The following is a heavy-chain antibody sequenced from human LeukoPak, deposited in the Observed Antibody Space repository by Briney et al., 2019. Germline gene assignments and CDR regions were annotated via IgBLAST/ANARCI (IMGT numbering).Heavy chain of an antibody. V-gene: IGHV3-21*01. Sequence: GGSLRLSCAASGFTFSSYSMNWVRQAPGKGLEGVSSISSSSSYIYYADSVKGRFTISRDNAKNSLYLQMNSLRAEDTAVYYCARDLLPTVTTGTFDYWGQGTLVTVSS. CDR2: ISSSSSYI. CDR1: GFTFSSYS. CDR3: ARDLLPTVTTGTFDY. J-gene: IGHJ4*02. D-gene: IGHD4-17*01.